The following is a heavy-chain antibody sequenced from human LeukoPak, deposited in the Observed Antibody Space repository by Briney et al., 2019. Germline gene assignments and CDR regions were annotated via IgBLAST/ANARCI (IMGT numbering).Heavy chain of an antibody. V-gene: IGHV1-18*01. CDR1: GYTFTTYG. CDR2: ISADNGNT. CDR3: ARGGIAAARVSFFGY. Sequence: ASVKVSCKASGYTFTTYGISWVRQAPGQGLELMGLISADNGNTNYEQKFQGRVTMTTDTSTSTAYMELRSLRSDDTAVYYCARGGIAAARVSFFGYWGQGTLVTVSS. D-gene: IGHD6-13*01. J-gene: IGHJ4*02.